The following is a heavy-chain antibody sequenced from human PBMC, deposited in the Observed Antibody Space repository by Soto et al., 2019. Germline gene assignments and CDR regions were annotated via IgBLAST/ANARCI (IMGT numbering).Heavy chain of an antibody. J-gene: IGHJ4*02. CDR2: INHSGST. CDR1: GGSFSGYY. V-gene: IGHV4-34*01. D-gene: IGHD5-12*01. Sequence: QVQLQQWGAGLLKPSETLSLTCAVYGGSFSGYYWSWIRQPPGKGLEWIGEINHSGSTNYNPSLKSRVTISVDTSKNQFSLTLSSVTAADTAVYYCARGRWLRSSVDYWGQGTLVTVSS. CDR3: ARGRWLRSSVDY.